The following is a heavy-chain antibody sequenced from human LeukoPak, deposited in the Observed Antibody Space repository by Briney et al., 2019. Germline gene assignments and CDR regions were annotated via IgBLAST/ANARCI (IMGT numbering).Heavy chain of an antibody. J-gene: IGHJ4*02. CDR2: ISGSGGDT. Sequence: GGSLRLSCAASGFTFGSHAVSWVRQAPGKGLEWVSAISGSGGDTCYADSVKGRFTISRDNSKNIVHLQMNSLSTEDTALYYCAKTTTGYSSGRYPGWPVDYWGRGTLVTVSS. V-gene: IGHV3-23*01. CDR1: GFTFGSHA. D-gene: IGHD6-19*01. CDR3: AKTTTGYSSGRYPGWPVDY.